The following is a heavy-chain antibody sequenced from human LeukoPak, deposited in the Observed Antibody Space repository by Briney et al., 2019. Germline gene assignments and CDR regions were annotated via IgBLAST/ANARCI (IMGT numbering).Heavy chain of an antibody. CDR1: GFTVSSNY. CDR2: IYSGGST. J-gene: IGHJ4*02. D-gene: IGHD3-3*01. V-gene: IGHV3-53*01. Sequence: GGSLRLSCAASGFTVSSNYMSWVRQAPGKGLEWVSVIYSGGSTYYADSVKGRFTISRDNSKNTLYLQMNSLRAEDTAVYYCARVHYDFWSGYPYYFDYWGQGTLVTVSS. CDR3: ARVHYDFWSGYPYYFDY.